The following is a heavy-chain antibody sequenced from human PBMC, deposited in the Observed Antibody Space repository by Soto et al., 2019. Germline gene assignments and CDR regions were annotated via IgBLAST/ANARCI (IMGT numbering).Heavy chain of an antibody. V-gene: IGHV5-10-1*01. CDR3: ARQIYDSDTGPNFQYYFES. J-gene: IGHJ4*02. D-gene: IGHD3-22*01. CDR2: IDPSDSQT. CDR1: GYSFAGYW. Sequence: GESLKISCKRSGYSFAGYWITWVRQKPGKGLEGMGRIDPSDSQTYYSPSFRGHVTISATKSITTVFLQWSSLRASDTAMYYCARQIYDSDTGPNFQYYFESWGQGTPVTVSS.